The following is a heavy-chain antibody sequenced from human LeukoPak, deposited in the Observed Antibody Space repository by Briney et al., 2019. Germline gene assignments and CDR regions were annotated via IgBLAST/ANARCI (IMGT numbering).Heavy chain of an antibody. V-gene: IGHV3-23*01. D-gene: IGHD6-19*01. J-gene: IGHJ4*02. CDR2: ISGSGGST. CDR1: GFTFSSYA. CDR3: ARDGSGGLTDF. Sequence: SGGSLRLSCAASGFTFSSYAMSWVRQAPGKGLEWVSAISGSGGSTYYADSVKGRFTISRDNSKNSLYLQMNSLRAEDTAVYYCARDGSGGLTDFWGRGTLVTVSS.